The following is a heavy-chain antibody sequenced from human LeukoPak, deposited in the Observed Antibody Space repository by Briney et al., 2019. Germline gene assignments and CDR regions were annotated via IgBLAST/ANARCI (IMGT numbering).Heavy chain of an antibody. Sequence: SETLSLTCTVSGGSISSSTNYWGWIRQPPGKGLEWIGNIYYSGSAYSSLKSRVTMSVDTSRNQFSLKLSSVTAADTAVYYCARVSPCCSGGSCFHYYYYYMDVWGKGTTVTVSS. CDR2: IYYSGSA. CDR1: GGSISSSTNY. J-gene: IGHJ6*03. V-gene: IGHV4-39*07. CDR3: ARVSPCCSGGSCFHYYYYYMDV. D-gene: IGHD2-15*01.